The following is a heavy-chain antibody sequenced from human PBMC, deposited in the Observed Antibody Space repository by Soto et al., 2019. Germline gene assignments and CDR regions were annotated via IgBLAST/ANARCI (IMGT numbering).Heavy chain of an antibody. CDR2: IYYSGST. D-gene: IGHD3-16*01. CDR3: ARGDGDAFDM. CDR1: GGSISNYY. J-gene: IGHJ3*02. V-gene: IGHV4-59*01. Sequence: PSETLSLTCTISGGSISNYYWSWIRQPPGKGLEWIGYIYYSGSTNYNPSLKSRVTISVDTSKNQFSLKLSSVTAADTAVYYCARGDGDAFDMWGQGTMVTVSS.